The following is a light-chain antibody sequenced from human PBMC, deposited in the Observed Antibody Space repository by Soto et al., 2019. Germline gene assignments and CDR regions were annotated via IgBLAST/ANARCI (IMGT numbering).Light chain of an antibody. J-gene: IGKJ1*01. Sequence: IVMTQSTATLSVSPGERATLSCRASQNIYSNVAWYQQRPGQAPRLLTYRASTRAPGIPARFSGSGSGTEFTLTISSLQSEDFTVYSCLQYHNLWALGQGTKVDIK. CDR3: LQYHNLWA. CDR1: QNIYSN. CDR2: RAS. V-gene: IGKV3-15*01.